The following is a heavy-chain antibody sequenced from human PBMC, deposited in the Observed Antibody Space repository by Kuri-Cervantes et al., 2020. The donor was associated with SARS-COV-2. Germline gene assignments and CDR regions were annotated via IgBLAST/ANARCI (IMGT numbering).Heavy chain of an antibody. CDR1: GGSISSYY. CDR2: IYTSGST. CDR3: ARVRSLIVNNAFDI. D-gene: IGHD2-21*01. V-gene: IGHV4-4*07. Sequence: ESLKISCTVSGGSISSYYWSWIRQPAGKGLEWIGRIYTSGSTNYNPSLKSRVTMSVDTSKNQFSLKLSSVTAAHTAVYYCARVRSLIVNNAFDIWGQGTMVTVSS. J-gene: IGHJ3*02.